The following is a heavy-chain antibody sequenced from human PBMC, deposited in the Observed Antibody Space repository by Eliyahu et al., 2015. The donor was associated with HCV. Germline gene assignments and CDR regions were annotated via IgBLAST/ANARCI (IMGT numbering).Heavy chain of an antibody. CDR3: ARGRYCSGGSCYGGDWFDP. D-gene: IGHD2-15*01. CDR1: GFTFSTYG. J-gene: IGHJ5*02. CDR2: IWYDGSNK. Sequence: QVQLVESGGGVVQPGRSLRLSCAASGFTFSTYGXHWVRQAPGKGLEWVAVIWYDGSNKYYADSVKGRFTISRDNSKNTLYLQMNSLRAEDTAVYYCARGRYCSGGSCYGGDWFDPWGQGTLVTVSS. V-gene: IGHV3-33*08.